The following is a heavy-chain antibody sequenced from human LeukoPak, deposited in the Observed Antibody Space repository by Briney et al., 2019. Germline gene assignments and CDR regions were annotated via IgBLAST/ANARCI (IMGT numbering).Heavy chain of an antibody. CDR2: TYYRSKWYN. CDR3: ARVCDSWLSPDYYYYGMDV. V-gene: IGHV6-1*01. Sequence: SQTLSLTCAISGDSVSSNSAAWNWIRQSPSRGLEWLGRTYYRSKWYNDYAVSVKSRITINPDTSKNQFSLQLNSVTPEDTAVYYCARVCDSWLSPDYYYYGMDVWGQGTTVTVSS. D-gene: IGHD3-9*01. CDR1: GDSVSSNSAA. J-gene: IGHJ6*02.